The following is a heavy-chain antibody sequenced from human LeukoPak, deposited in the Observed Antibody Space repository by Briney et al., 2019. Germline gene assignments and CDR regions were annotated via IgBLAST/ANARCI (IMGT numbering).Heavy chain of an antibody. CDR2: ISYSGST. V-gene: IGHV4-59*01. CDR3: ARGGQLNWFDP. D-gene: IGHD5-18*01. J-gene: IGHJ5*02. CDR1: GDSISSSY. Sequence: SETLSLTCTVSGDSISSSYWSWIRQPPGKGLEWIGYISYSGSTSSNPSLRSRVTISVDASKNQFSLRLTSVTAADTAMHYCARGGQLNWFDPWGQGTLVTVSS.